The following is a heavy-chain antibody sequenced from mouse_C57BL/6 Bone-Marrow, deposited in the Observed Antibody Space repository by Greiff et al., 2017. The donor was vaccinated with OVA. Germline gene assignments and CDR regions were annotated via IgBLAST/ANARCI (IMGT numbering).Heavy chain of an antibody. CDR1: GFTFSSYA. D-gene: IGHD1-3*01. Sequence: DVKLVESGGGLVKPGGSLKLSCAASGFTFSSYAMSWVRQTPEKRLEWVATISDGGSYTYYPDNVKGRFTISRDNAKNNLYLQMSHLKSEDTAMYYCARGSSGDYYAMDYWGQGTSVTVSS. CDR2: ISDGGSYT. CDR3: ARGSSGDYYAMDY. J-gene: IGHJ4*01. V-gene: IGHV5-4*03.